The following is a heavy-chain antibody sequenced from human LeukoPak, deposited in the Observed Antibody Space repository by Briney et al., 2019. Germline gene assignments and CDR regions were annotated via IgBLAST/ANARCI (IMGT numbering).Heavy chain of an antibody. CDR3: ASLFDSSGYYQSHAFDI. CDR1: GGSFSGYY. CDR2: INHSGST. V-gene: IGHV4-34*01. D-gene: IGHD3-22*01. J-gene: IGHJ3*02. Sequence: SETLSLTCAVYGGSFSGYYWSWIRQPPWKGLEWIGEINHSGSTNYNPSLKSRVTISVDTSKNQFSLKLSSVTAADTAVYYCASLFDSSGYYQSHAFDIWGQGTMVTVSS.